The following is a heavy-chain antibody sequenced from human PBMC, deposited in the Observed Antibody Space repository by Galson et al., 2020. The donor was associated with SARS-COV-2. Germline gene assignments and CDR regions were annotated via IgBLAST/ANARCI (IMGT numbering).Heavy chain of an antibody. D-gene: IGHD2-2*01. V-gene: IGHV4-39*01. J-gene: IGHJ6*02. CDR3: ARQLVVPAAMPGAYYYYGMDV. CDR2: IYYSGST. Sequence: SETLSLTCTVSGGSISSSSYYWGWIRQPPGKGLEWIGSIYYSGSTYYNPSLKSRVTISVDTSKNQFSLKLSSVTAADTAVYYCARQLVVPAAMPGAYYYYGMDVWGQGTTVTVSS. CDR1: GGSISSSSYY.